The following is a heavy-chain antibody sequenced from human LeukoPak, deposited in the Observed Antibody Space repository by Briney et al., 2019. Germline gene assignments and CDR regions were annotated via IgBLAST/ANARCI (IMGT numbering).Heavy chain of an antibody. Sequence: GGSLRRSCAASGFTFSGSAVHWVRQASGKGLEWVGRIRSKANNYATAYAASVKGRFTISRDDSKNTAYLQMNSLKTEDTAVYYCTGDNFDSSVKFDYWGQGTLVTVSS. V-gene: IGHV3-73*01. CDR3: TGDNFDSSVKFDY. CDR1: GFTFSGSA. J-gene: IGHJ4*02. D-gene: IGHD3-22*01. CDR2: IRSKANNYAT.